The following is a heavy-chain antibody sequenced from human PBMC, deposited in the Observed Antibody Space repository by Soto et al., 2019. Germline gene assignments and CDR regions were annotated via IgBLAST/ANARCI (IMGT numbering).Heavy chain of an antibody. Sequence: PGGSLRLSCAASGFTFSSYAMSWVRQAPGKGLEWVSAISGSGGSTYYADSVKGRLTISRDNSKNTLYLQMNSLRAEDTAVYYCAKDENYDSSGYPYYFDYWGQGTLVTVSS. J-gene: IGHJ4*02. CDR1: GFTFSSYA. CDR2: ISGSGGST. V-gene: IGHV3-23*01. CDR3: AKDENYDSSGYPYYFDY. D-gene: IGHD3-22*01.